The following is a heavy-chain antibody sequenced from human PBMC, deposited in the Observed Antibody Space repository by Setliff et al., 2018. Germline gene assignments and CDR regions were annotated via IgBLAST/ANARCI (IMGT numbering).Heavy chain of an antibody. D-gene: IGHD2-15*01. Sequence: SETLSLTCTVSGDPMSSRRYYWAWIRQPAGKGLEWIGQIYTSGSTNYNPSLKSRVTMSLDTSKNQFSLKLSSVTAADTAVYYCARGGRVATTLFDYWGQGTLVTVSS. CDR1: GDPMSSRRYY. J-gene: IGHJ4*02. V-gene: IGHV4-61*09. CDR3: ARGGRVATTLFDY. CDR2: IYTSGST.